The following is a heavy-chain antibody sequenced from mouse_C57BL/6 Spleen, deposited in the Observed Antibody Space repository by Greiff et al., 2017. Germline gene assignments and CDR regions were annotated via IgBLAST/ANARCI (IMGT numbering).Heavy chain of an antibody. V-gene: IGHV5-17*01. D-gene: IGHD2-4*01. CDR1: GFTFSDYG. Sequence: EVQLVESGGGLVKPGGSLKLSCAASGFTFSDYGMHWVRQAPEKGLEWVAYISSGSSTIYYADTVKGRFTISRDNAKNTLFLQMTSLRSEDTAMYYCARVITTRGRDYYAMDYWGQGTSVTVSS. CDR3: ARVITTRGRDYYAMDY. CDR2: ISSGSSTI. J-gene: IGHJ4*01.